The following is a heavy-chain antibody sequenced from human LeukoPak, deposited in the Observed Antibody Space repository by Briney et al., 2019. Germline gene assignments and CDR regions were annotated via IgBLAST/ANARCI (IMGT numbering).Heavy chain of an antibody. Sequence: QTGGSLRLSCATSGFTFSGSAIRWVRQASGKGLEWVGRIRSKANSYATTDVASVRGRFSISRDDSKNTAYLQMNSLKTEDTAVYYCTRPSYDSSVSGVVYWGQGTLVTVSS. CDR3: TRPSYDSSVSGVVY. CDR2: IRSKANSYAT. V-gene: IGHV3-73*01. D-gene: IGHD3-22*01. CDR1: GFTFSGSA. J-gene: IGHJ4*02.